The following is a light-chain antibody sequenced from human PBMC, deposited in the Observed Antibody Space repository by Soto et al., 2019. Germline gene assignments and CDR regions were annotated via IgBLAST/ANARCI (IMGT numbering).Light chain of an antibody. CDR3: SSYTSSSTLDV. CDR2: EVS. CDR1: SSDVGGYNY. V-gene: IGLV2-14*01. J-gene: IGLJ2*01. Sequence: QSALTQPASVSGSPGQSITISCTGTSSDVGGYNYVSWYQQHPGKAPQLMIYEVSNRPSGVSNRFSGYKSGNTASLTISGRQAEDEADYYCSSYTSSSTLDVFGGGTKLTVL.